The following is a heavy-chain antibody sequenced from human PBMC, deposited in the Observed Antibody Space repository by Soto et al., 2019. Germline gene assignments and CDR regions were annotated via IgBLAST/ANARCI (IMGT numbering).Heavy chain of an antibody. J-gene: IGHJ4*02. CDR1: GYTFRTYY. D-gene: IGHD3-10*01. V-gene: IGHV1-46*01. CDR3: ARALSGSYSHFDH. Sequence: ASVKVSCKTSGYTFRTYYMHWVRQAPGQGLEWMGMVNPNGGSTIYAQKFRGRVTMTPDTSTSTVYMELSSLTSDDKAVYYCARALSGSYSHFDHWGQGTLVTVSS. CDR2: VNPNGGST.